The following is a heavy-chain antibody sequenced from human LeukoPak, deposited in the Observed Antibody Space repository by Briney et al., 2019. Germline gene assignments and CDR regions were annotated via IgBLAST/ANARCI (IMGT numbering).Heavy chain of an antibody. J-gene: IGHJ4*02. CDR3: ARAPGMYYYDSSGYYLD. CDR2: IYYSGST. CDR1: GGSISSYY. Sequence: KPSETLSLTCTVFGGSISSYYWSWIRQPPGKGLEWIGYIYYSGSTNYNPSLKSRVTISVDTSKNQFSLKLSSVTAADTAVYYCARAPGMYYYDSSGYYLDWGQGTLVTVSS. V-gene: IGHV4-59*01. D-gene: IGHD3-22*01.